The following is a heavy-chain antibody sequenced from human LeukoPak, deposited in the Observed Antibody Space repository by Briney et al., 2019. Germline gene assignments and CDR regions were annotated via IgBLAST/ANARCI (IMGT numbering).Heavy chain of an antibody. CDR3: ARGRGATPPYYFDY. D-gene: IGHD1-26*01. CDR1: GFTFTNYN. Sequence: GGSLRLSCAASGFTFTNYNMNWVRQAPGKGLKWVSSISSTSIYIYYADSVKGRFTISRDNAKNSLYLQMNSLRAEDTAVYYCARGRGATPPYYFDYWGQGTLVTVSS. J-gene: IGHJ4*02. V-gene: IGHV3-21*01. CDR2: ISSTSIYI.